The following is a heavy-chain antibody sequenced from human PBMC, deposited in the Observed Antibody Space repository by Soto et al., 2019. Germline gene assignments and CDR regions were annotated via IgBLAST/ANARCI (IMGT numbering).Heavy chain of an antibody. CDR3: ARDSSTVPLYSSGSP. V-gene: IGHV1-69*13. CDR2: IIPIFGTA. Sequence: SVKVSCKASGGTFSSYAISWVRQAPGQGLERMGGIIPIFGTANYAQKFQGRVTITAEESTSTAYMELSSLRSEDTAVYYCARDSSTVPLYSSGSPWGQGTLVTVSS. CDR1: GGTFSSYA. J-gene: IGHJ5*02. D-gene: IGHD3-22*01.